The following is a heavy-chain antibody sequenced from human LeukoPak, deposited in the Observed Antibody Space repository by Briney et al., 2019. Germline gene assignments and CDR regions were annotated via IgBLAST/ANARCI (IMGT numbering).Heavy chain of an antibody. CDR3: AKSGSNYDYVWGSYRPTEYYFDY. V-gene: IGHV3-30*02. CDR2: VRYDGSNK. J-gene: IGHJ4*02. CDR1: GFTFSSYA. D-gene: IGHD3-16*02. Sequence: GGSLRLSCAASGFTFSSYAMHWVRQAPGKGLEWVAFVRYDGSNKYYADSVKGRFTISRDNSKNTLYLQMNSLRCEDTAVYYCAKSGSNYDYVWGSYRPTEYYFDYWGQGTLVTVSS.